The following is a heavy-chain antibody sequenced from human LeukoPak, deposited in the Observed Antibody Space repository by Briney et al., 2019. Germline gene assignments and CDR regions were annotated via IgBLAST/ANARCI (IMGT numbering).Heavy chain of an antibody. V-gene: IGHV3-23*01. CDR3: AKELVLYYYYGMDV. Sequence: GGSLRLSCAASGFTFSSYAMSWVRQAPGKGLEWVSATSGSGGSTYYADSVKGRFTISRDNSKNTLYLQMNSLRAEDTAVYYCAKELVLYYYYGMDVWGQGTTVTVSS. CDR2: TSGSGGST. CDR1: GFTFSSYA. J-gene: IGHJ6*02.